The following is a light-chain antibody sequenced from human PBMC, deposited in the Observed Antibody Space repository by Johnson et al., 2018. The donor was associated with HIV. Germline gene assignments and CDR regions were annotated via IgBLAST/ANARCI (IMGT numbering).Light chain of an antibody. CDR2: DNH. V-gene: IGLV1-51*01. J-gene: IGLJ1*01. CDR1: NSNFGNYY. Sequence: QSVLTQPPSVSAAPGQKVTISCSGNNSNFGNYYLSWYQHLPGTAPKLLIYDNHKRPSGIPDRFSGSKSGPSAPLAITGPQAGDEADYYCGTWDTSMSAYVFGTGTKVTVL. CDR3: GTWDTSMSAYV.